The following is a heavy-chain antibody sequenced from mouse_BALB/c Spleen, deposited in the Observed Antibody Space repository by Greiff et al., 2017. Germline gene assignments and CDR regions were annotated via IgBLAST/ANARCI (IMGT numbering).Heavy chain of an antibody. V-gene: IGHV2-9*02. CDR2: IWAGGST. J-gene: IGHJ1*01. CDR3: AREITTVVARDWYFDV. D-gene: IGHD1-1*01. CDR1: GFSLTSYG. Sequence: VQVVESGPGLVAPSQSLSITCTVSGFSLTSYGVHWVRQPPGKGLEWLGVIWAGGSTNYNSALMSRLSISKDNSKSQVFLKMNSLQTDDTAMYYCAREITTVVARDWYFDVWGAGTTVTVSS.